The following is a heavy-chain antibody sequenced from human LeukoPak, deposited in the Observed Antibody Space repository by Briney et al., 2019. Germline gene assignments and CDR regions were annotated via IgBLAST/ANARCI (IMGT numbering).Heavy chain of an antibody. CDR3: AGGITAADPFDY. Sequence: GGSLRLSCAASGFTVSSSYMSWVRQAPGKGLEWVSSISRSSSHMYYADYADSVKGRFTISRDNAKNSLYLQMNSLRAEDTAVYYCAGGITAADPFDYWGQGTLVTVSS. CDR2: ISRSSSHMYYA. D-gene: IGHD6-13*01. J-gene: IGHJ4*02. V-gene: IGHV3-21*01. CDR1: GFTVSSSY.